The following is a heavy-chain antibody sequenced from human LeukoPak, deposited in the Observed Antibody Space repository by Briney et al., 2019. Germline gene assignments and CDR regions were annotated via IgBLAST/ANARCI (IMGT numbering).Heavy chain of an antibody. CDR1: GYTFTSYY. Sequence: EASVKVSCKASGYTFTSYYMHWVRQAPGQGLEWMGIINPSGGSTSYAQKFQGRVTMTRDMSTSTVYMELSSLRSEDTAVYYCARDSARNPAAAGYNDYWGQGTLVTVSS. V-gene: IGHV1-46*01. D-gene: IGHD6-13*01. CDR2: INPSGGST. J-gene: IGHJ4*02. CDR3: ARDSARNPAAAGYNDY.